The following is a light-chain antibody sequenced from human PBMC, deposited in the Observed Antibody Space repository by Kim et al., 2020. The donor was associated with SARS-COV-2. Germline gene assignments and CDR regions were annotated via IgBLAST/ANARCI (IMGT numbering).Light chain of an antibody. CDR1: QSLVHTDGNTY. Sequence: VVMTQSPLSLPVTLGQPASISCRASQSLVHTDGNTYLNWFQQRPGHSPRRLIYEVSIRDSGVPDRFSGSGSGTDFTLRISRVEAEDVGVYYCMDGEHKIFGQGTKLVT. CDR2: EVS. CDR3: MDGEHKI. J-gene: IGKJ2*01. V-gene: IGKV2-30*02.